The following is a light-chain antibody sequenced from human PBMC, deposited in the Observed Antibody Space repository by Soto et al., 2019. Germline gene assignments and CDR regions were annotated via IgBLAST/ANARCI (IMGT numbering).Light chain of an antibody. CDR3: SSYAGSNTVI. CDR2: XXX. Sequence: QSVLTQPPSASGSPGQSVTISCTGTSSDVGGYNYVSWYQQHPGKAPKLMIXXXXXXXXGVPDRFSGSKSGNTASLTVSGXXXXXXXXXXCSSYAGSNTVIFGGGTKVTVL. J-gene: IGLJ2*01. V-gene: IGLV2-8*01. CDR1: SSDVGGYNY.